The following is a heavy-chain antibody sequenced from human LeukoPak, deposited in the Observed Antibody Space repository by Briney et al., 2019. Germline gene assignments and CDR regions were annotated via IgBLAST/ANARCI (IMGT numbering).Heavy chain of an antibody. V-gene: IGHV3-64*01. J-gene: IGHJ4*02. CDR1: GFTFSSYA. CDR2: ISTNGGST. D-gene: IGHD6-19*01. CDR3: ARDHGSGGYSDY. Sequence: PGGSLTLSCAASGFTFSSYAMHWVSQAPGKGLEYVSGISTNGGSTNYANSVKGRFTISRDNSKNTLYLQMGSLRAEDMAVYYCARDHGSGGYSDYWGQGTLVTVSS.